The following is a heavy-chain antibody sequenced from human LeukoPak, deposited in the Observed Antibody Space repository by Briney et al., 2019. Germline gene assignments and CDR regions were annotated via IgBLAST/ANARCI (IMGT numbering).Heavy chain of an antibody. D-gene: IGHD3-22*01. Sequence: PSETLSLTCAVYGGSFSGYSWNWIRQPPVKGLEWIGEINHSGGTNYNPSLKSRVTISVDTSKNQFSLKLSSVAAADTAVYYCARAYDISGYQAKGFDYWGQGLLVTVSS. CDR2: INHSGGT. J-gene: IGHJ4*02. V-gene: IGHV4-34*01. CDR3: ARAYDISGYQAKGFDY. CDR1: GGSFSGYS.